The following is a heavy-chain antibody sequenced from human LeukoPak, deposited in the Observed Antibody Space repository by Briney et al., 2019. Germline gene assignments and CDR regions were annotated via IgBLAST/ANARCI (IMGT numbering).Heavy chain of an antibody. Sequence: GGSLRLSCAASGFTFSSYWMHWVRQAPGKGLVWVSRINSDGSSTSYADSVKGRFTISRDNAKNTLYLQMNSLRAEDTAVYYCARDCGEVVPAAEPYYYYYYMDVWGKGITVTVSS. D-gene: IGHD2-2*01. CDR2: INSDGSST. J-gene: IGHJ6*03. V-gene: IGHV3-74*01. CDR3: ARDCGEVVPAAEPYYYYYYMDV. CDR1: GFTFSSYW.